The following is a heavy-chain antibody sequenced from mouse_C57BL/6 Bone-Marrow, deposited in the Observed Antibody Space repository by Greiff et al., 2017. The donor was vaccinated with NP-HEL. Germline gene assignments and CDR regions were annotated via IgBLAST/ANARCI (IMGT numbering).Heavy chain of an antibody. J-gene: IGHJ3*01. CDR1: GFTFSSYA. D-gene: IGHD4-1*01. Sequence: DVKLVESGGGLVKPGGSLKLSCAASGFTFSSYAMSWVRQTPEKRLEWVATISDGGSYTYYPDNVKGRFTISRDNAKNNLYLQMSHLKSEDTAMYYCARDPELAFAYWGQGTLVTVSA. V-gene: IGHV5-4*01. CDR3: ARDPELAFAY. CDR2: ISDGGSYT.